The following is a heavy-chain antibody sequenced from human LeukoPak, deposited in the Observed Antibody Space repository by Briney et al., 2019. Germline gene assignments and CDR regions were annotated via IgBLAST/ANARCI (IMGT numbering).Heavy chain of an antibody. J-gene: IGHJ4*02. Sequence: ESLSLTCTVSGGSISSSSYYWGWIRQPPGKGLEWIGSIYYSGSTYYNPSLKSRVTISVDTSKNQFSLKLSSVTAADTAVYYCVAVAVRVDYWGQGTLVTVSS. CDR2: IYYSGST. D-gene: IGHD6-19*01. V-gene: IGHV4-39*01. CDR1: GGSISSSSYY. CDR3: VAVAVRVDY.